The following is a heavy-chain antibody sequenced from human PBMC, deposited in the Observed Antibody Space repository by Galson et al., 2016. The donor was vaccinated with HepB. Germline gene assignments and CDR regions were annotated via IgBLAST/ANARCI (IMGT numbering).Heavy chain of an antibody. Sequence: SLRLSCAASGFTFNNYDMQWVRQSPGKGLEWVAGISFDGRNSYYADSVKGRFIISRDSSKKTVYLQMNSLRSKDTAVYYCARSAAGRTATTTLAWGQGILVTASS. V-gene: IGHV3-30*03. D-gene: IGHD4-17*01. J-gene: IGHJ5*02. CDR2: ISFDGRNS. CDR1: GFTFNNYD. CDR3: ARSAAGRTATTTLA.